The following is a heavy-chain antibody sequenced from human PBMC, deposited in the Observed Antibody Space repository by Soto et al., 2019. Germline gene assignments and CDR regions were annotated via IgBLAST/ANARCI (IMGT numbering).Heavy chain of an antibody. V-gene: IGHV3-7*04. Sequence: EVQVVETGGSLVQPGGSLRLSCAGSGFTFSSYWMSWVRQAPGKGLEWVANIKEDGSEKYYVDSVKGRFTVSRDNAKKSLYLQMNSLRAEDTAVYYCARGRGYGYVYWGQGTLVTVSS. J-gene: IGHJ4*02. CDR2: IKEDGSEK. CDR3: ARGRGYGYVY. CDR1: GFTFSSYW. D-gene: IGHD5-18*01.